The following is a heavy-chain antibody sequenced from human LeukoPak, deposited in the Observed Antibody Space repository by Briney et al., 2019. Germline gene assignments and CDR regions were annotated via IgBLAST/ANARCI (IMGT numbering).Heavy chain of an antibody. CDR2: ISAQNGNT. CDR1: GYMFTSHG. D-gene: IGHD5-12*01. CDR3: ARESNGGYGFDY. J-gene: IGHJ4*02. V-gene: IGHV1-18*01. Sequence: ASVKVSCKSSGYMFTSHGIHWLRQAPGQGLEWMGWISAQNGNTNYVQQFLGRVTMTRDTSASTAYMELRSLKSDDTAVYYCARESNGGYGFDYWGQGTLVAVSS.